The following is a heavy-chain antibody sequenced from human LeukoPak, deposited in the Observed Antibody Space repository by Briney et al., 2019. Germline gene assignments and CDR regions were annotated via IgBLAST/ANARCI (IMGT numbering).Heavy chain of an antibody. D-gene: IGHD6-13*01. CDR3: ARGAWYSSSWYDDAFDI. CDR1: GGSISSSSYY. CDR2: IYYSGST. V-gene: IGHV4-39*01. J-gene: IGHJ3*02. Sequence: SETLSLTCTVSGGSISSSSYYWGWIRQPPGKGLEWIGSIYYSGSTYYNPSLKSRVTISVDTSKNQFSLKLSSVTAADTAVYYCARGAWYSSSWYDDAFDIWGQGTMVTVSS.